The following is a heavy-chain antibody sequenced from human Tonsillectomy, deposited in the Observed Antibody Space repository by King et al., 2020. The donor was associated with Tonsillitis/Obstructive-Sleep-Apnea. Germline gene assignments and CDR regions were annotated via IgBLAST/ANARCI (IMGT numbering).Heavy chain of an antibody. D-gene: IGHD2-2*02. J-gene: IGHJ6*03. CDR2: INHSGSN. CDR1: GGSFSGYY. CDR3: AGGVPAAINDYYYYDMDV. V-gene: IGHV4-34*01. Sequence: VQLQQWGAGLLKPSETLSLTCAVYGGSFSGYYWSWIRQPPGEGREWIWEINHSGSNNYNPSLKSRVTISVDTSKNQFSLKLSSVTAADTAVYYCAGGVPAAINDYYYYDMDVWGKGTTVTVSS.